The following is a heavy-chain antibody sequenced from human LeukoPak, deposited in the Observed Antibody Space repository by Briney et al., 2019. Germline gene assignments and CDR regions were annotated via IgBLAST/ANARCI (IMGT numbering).Heavy chain of an antibody. Sequence: QPGGSLRLSCAASGFTFSSYELNWVRQAPGKGLEWLSHISTSGTTKYYADSVKGRFTISRDNAKNSLYLQMNSLRAEDTAVYYCARHIGIGELFLALDYWGQGTLVTVSS. CDR3: ARHIGIGELFLALDY. CDR2: ISTSGTTK. D-gene: IGHD3-10*01. V-gene: IGHV3-48*03. CDR1: GFTFSSYE. J-gene: IGHJ4*02.